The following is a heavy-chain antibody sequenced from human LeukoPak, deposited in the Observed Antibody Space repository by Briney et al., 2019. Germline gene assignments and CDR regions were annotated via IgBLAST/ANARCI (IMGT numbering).Heavy chain of an antibody. CDR1: GYTFTSYG. Sequence: GASVKVSCKASGYTFTSYGISWVRRAPGQGLEWMGWISTYNDNTNYAQKLQGRVTMATDTSTSTAYMELRSLRSDDTAVYYCARGGGGAVAYYFDYWGQGTLVTVSS. J-gene: IGHJ4*02. CDR3: ARGGGGAVAYYFDY. CDR2: ISTYNDNT. V-gene: IGHV1-18*01. D-gene: IGHD6-19*01.